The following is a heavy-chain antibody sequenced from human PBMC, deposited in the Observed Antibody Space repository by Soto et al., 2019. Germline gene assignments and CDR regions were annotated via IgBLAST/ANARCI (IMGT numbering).Heavy chain of an antibody. J-gene: IGHJ4*02. CDR3: ASEVAGAPKY. CDR1: GFTFSSYE. Sequence: GGSLRLSCAASGFTFSSYEINWVRQAPGKGLEWVSYISSSGSTIYYADSVKGRFTISRDNAKNSLYLQMNSLRAEDTAVYYCASEVAGAPKYWGQGTLVTVSS. CDR2: ISSSGSTI. D-gene: IGHD6-19*01. V-gene: IGHV3-48*03.